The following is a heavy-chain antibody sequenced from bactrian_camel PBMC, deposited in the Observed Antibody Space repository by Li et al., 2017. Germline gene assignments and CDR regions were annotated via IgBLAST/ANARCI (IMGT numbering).Heavy chain of an antibody. V-gene: IGHV3S53*01. CDR3: AARRCYYGTSIIMSSSAWTD. CDR2: IGSDGST. D-gene: IGHD1*01. CDR1: RPDYTRRC. Sequence: HVQLVESGGGSVQAGGSLRLSCVASRPDYTRRCMGWFRQAPGQGREGVAVIGSDGSTNYVDSVKGRFTASRDNAQNTVYLQMNGLKELDTAMYYCAARRCYYGTSIIMSSSAWTDWGQGTQVTVS. J-gene: IGHJ4*01.